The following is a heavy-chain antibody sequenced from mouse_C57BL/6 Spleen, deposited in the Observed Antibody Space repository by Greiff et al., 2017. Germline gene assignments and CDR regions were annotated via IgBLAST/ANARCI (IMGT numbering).Heavy chain of an antibody. CDR3: ARSGNTTVVDYYAMDY. CDR2: IYWDDDK. D-gene: IGHD1-1*01. J-gene: IGHJ4*01. V-gene: IGHV8-12*01. Sequence: QVTLKVSGPGILQSSQTLSLTCSFSGFSLSTSGMGVSWIRQPSGKGLEWLAHIYWDDDKRYNPSLKSRLTISKDTSRNQVFLKITSVDTADTATYYCARSGNTTVVDYYAMDYWGQGTSVTVSS. CDR1: GFSLSTSGMG.